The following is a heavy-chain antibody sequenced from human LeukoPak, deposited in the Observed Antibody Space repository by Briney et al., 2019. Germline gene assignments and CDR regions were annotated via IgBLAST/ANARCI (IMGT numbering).Heavy chain of an antibody. CDR2: ISYDGNNK. V-gene: IGHV3-30*03. CDR3: ARDQRYAFDS. CDR1: GFTFSSYA. D-gene: IGHD3-9*01. J-gene: IGHJ4*02. Sequence: GGSLILSCAASGFTFSSYAMHWVRQAPGKGLEWVAVISYDGNNKYYADSVKGRLTISRDNSKNTLYLQMNSLRDEDTAVYYCARDQRYAFDSWGQGILVTVSS.